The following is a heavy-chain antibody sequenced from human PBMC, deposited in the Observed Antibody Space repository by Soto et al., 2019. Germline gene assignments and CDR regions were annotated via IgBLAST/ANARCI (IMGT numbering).Heavy chain of an antibody. CDR2: ISSSSSTI. CDR1: GFTFSSNS. J-gene: IGHJ4*02. V-gene: IGHV3-48*02. D-gene: IGHD3-3*01. CDR3: ARVIWSGHLTSEL. Sequence: EVQVVESGGGLVQPGGSLRLSCAATGFTFSSNSMNWVRQAPGKGLEWISYISSSSSTIYADSVKGRFTISRDNAKNSLYLQMNSLRDEDTAVYYCARVIWSGHLTSELGGQGTLVTVSS.